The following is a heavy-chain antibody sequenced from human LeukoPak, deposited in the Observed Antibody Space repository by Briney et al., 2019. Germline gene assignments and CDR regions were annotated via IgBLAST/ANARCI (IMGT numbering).Heavy chain of an antibody. CDR3: ARAAHLGLYDILTGYSLRVGLNYYYYMDV. CDR2: ISGSGGST. CDR1: GFTFSSYS. Sequence: GGSLRLSCAASGFTFSSYSMNWVRQAPGKGLEWVSAISGSGGSTYYAGSVKGRFTISRDNSKNTLYLQMNSLRAEDTAVYYCARAAHLGLYDILTGYSLRVGLNYYYYMDVWGKGTTVTISS. D-gene: IGHD3-9*01. J-gene: IGHJ6*03. V-gene: IGHV3-23*01.